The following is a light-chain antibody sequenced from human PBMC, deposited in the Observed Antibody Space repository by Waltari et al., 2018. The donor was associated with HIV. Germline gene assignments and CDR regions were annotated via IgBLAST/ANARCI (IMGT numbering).Light chain of an antibody. CDR3: QQYNTYSFI. V-gene: IGKV1-5*03. J-gene: IGKJ3*01. Sequence: DIQMTHSPSTLSASVGDRVTITCRASQSISDWLAWYQQKPGKAPKLLIYKASSVESGVPSRFSGSGSGTEFTLSISSLQPDDFATYYCQQYNTYSFIFGPGTKVDIK. CDR2: KAS. CDR1: QSISDW.